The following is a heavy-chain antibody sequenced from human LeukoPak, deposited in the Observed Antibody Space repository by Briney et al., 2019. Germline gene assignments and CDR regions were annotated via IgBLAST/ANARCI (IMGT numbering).Heavy chain of an antibody. CDR2: IRYDGSNK. J-gene: IGHJ4*02. V-gene: IGHV3-30*02. D-gene: IGHD1-7*01. Sequence: GGSLRLSCAASGFTFSSYGMHWVRQAPGKGLEWVAFIRYDGSNKYYADSVKGRFTISRDNSKNTLYLQMNSLRAEDTAVYYCAKDQAPGYNWNYYFDYWGQGTLVTVSS. CDR3: AKDQAPGYNWNYYFDY. CDR1: GFTFSSYG.